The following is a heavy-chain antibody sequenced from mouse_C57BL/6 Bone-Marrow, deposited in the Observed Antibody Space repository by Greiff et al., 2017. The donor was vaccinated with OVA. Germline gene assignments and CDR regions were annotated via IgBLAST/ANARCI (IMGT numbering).Heavy chain of an antibody. J-gene: IGHJ3*01. Sequence: VQLQESGAELVKPGASVKMSCKASGYTFTTYPIEWMKQNHGKSLEWIGNFHPYNDDTKYNEKFKGKATLTVEKSSSTVYLELSRLTSDDSAVYYCARGDYYSNYGFAYWGQGTLVTVST. D-gene: IGHD2-5*01. CDR2: FHPYNDDT. CDR1: GYTFTTYP. V-gene: IGHV1-47*01. CDR3: ARGDYYSNYGFAY.